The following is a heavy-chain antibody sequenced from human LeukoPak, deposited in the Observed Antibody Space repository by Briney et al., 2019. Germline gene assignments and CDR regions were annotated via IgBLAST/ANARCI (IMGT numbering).Heavy chain of an antibody. CDR2: IYHTGST. D-gene: IGHD3-10*01. V-gene: IGHV4-38-2*01. CDR3: ARGSRFGQSHFDY. J-gene: IGHJ4*02. CDR1: GDSISSDYS. Sequence: SETLSLTCAVSGDSISSDYSWGWIRQPPGKGLGWIGTIYHTGSTYYTPSLKSRVTISVDTSKNQFSLKLTSVTAADTAVYYCARGSRFGQSHFDYWGQGTLASVSS.